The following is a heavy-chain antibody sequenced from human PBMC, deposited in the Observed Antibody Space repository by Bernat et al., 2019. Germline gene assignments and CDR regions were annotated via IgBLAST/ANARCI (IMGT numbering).Heavy chain of an antibody. CDR3: AKGDIRWYSCNY. Sequence: VQVLESGGGSVQPGGSLRLSCAASGFRFSNYGITWVRQAPGKGLEWVAVISYDGSNKYYADSVKGRFTISRDTSKNTLYLQMNSLRAEDTAVYYCAKGDIRWYSCNYWGQGTLVTVSS. CDR2: ISYDGSNK. V-gene: IGHV3-30*18. D-gene: IGHD1-26*01. J-gene: IGHJ4*02. CDR1: GFRFSNYG.